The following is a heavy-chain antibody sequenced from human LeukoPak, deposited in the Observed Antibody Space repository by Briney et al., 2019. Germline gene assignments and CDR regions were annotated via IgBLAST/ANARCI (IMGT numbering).Heavy chain of an antibody. CDR1: GYTFTSYY. Sequence: GASVKVSCKASGYTFTSYYMHWVRQAPGQGLEWMGIINPSGGSSSYAQKFQGRVTMTRDTSTSTVYMELSSLRSKDTAVYYCARDQGVIAAAGTISDYWGQGTLVTVSS. CDR3: ARDQGVIAAAGTISDY. CDR2: INPSGGSS. J-gene: IGHJ4*02. V-gene: IGHV1-46*01. D-gene: IGHD6-13*01.